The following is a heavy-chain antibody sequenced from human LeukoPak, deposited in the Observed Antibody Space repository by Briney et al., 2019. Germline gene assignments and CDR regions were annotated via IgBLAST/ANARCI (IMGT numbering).Heavy chain of an antibody. V-gene: IGHV3-23*01. D-gene: IGHD6-13*01. CDR3: ARGTAAAANRNWFDS. J-gene: IGHJ5*01. CDR2: ITETGAGT. CDR1: GFMFSRYA. Sequence: GGTLRLSCAASGFMFSRYAMIWVRQTPGKGLEWVSAITETGAGTYYADSVKGRFTMSRDNSRNTVYLQMDSLRAEDTAVYFCARGTAAAANRNWFDSWGQGTLVTVSS.